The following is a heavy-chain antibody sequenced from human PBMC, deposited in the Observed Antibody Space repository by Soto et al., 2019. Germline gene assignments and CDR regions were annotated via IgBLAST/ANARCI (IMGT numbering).Heavy chain of an antibody. D-gene: IGHD3-22*01. J-gene: IGHJ3*02. Sequence: LGESLKISCKGSGYSFTSYWISWVRQMPGKGLEWMGRIDPSDSYTNYSPSFQGHVTISADKSISTAYLQWSSLKASDTAMYYCARVATNYYDSSGYYQGAFDIWGQGTMVTVSS. CDR3: ARVATNYYDSSGYYQGAFDI. CDR2: IDPSDSYT. CDR1: GYSFTSYW. V-gene: IGHV5-10-1*01.